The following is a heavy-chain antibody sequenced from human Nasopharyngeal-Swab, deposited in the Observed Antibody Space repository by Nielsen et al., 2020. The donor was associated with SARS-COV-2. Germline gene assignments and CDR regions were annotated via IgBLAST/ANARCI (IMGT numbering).Heavy chain of an antibody. Sequence: ASVKVSCKASGYTFTSYGISWVRQAPGQGLEWMGWISAYNGNTNYAQKLQGRVTMTTDTSTSTAYMELRSLRSDDTAVYYCARGWYCTNGVCYTDAFDIWGQGTMVTVSS. CDR3: ARGWYCTNGVCYTDAFDI. CDR2: ISAYNGNT. D-gene: IGHD2-8*01. V-gene: IGHV1-18*01. J-gene: IGHJ3*02. CDR1: GYTFTSYG.